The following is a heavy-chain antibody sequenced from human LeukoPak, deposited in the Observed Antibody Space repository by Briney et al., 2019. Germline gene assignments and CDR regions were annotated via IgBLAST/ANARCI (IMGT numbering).Heavy chain of an antibody. J-gene: IGHJ3*02. CDR3: AREGIAAAGYASDDAFDI. D-gene: IGHD6-13*01. Sequence: PSETLSLTCTVSGGSISSYYWSWIRQPPGKGLEWIGYIYYSGSTNYNPSLKSRVTISVDTSKNQFSLKLSSVTAADTAVYYCAREGIAAAGYASDDAFDIWGQGTMVTVSS. CDR2: IYYSGST. V-gene: IGHV4-59*01. CDR1: GGSISSYY.